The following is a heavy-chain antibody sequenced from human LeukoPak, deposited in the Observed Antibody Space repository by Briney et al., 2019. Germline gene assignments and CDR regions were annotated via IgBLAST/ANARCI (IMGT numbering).Heavy chain of an antibody. Sequence: GGSVRLSCVASGFTFSTYGMHWVRQAPGRGLDWVAFIWYDGTNKYYADSVKGRFIISRDNSKNTLYLQMNSLRLEDTAVYYCAKSYSYGYDYWGQGTLVTVSS. CDR3: AKSYSYGYDY. V-gene: IGHV3-30*02. J-gene: IGHJ4*02. CDR1: GFTFSTYG. CDR2: IWYDGTNK. D-gene: IGHD5-18*01.